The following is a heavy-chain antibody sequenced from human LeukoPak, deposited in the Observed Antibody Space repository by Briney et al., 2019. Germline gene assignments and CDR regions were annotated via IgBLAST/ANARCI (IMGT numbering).Heavy chain of an antibody. Sequence: LWASVKVSCKASGYTFSSYDINWVRQATGQGLEWMGWMNPNSGNTGYAQKFQGRVTMTRNTSISTAYMELSSLRSEDTAVYYCASSPDIVVVPAAFNYYYYYYMDVWGKGTTVTVSS. CDR1: GYTFSSYD. J-gene: IGHJ6*03. V-gene: IGHV1-8*01. CDR3: ASSPDIVVVPAAFNYYYYYYMDV. CDR2: MNPNSGNT. D-gene: IGHD2-2*01.